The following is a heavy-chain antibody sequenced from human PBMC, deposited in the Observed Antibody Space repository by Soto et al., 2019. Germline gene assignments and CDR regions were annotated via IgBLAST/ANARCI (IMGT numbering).Heavy chain of an antibody. CDR2: IRSKTHNYAT. V-gene: IGHV3-73*02. D-gene: IGHD1-26*01. CDR1: GFTLSGSA. J-gene: IGHJ4*02. CDR3: TRSGGSYSFGY. Sequence: EVQLVESGGGLVQPGESLKLSCAASGFTLSGSAVHWVRQASGKGLEWVGRIRSKTHNYATDYIASVKGRFTMSRDDSNNTAYLQMNGLKTDDTAVYYCTRSGGSYSFGYWGQGTLVTVS.